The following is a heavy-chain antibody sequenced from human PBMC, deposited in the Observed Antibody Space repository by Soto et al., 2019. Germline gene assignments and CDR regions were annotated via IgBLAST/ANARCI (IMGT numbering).Heavy chain of an antibody. CDR3: ARGIAADTVYYYYYMDV. Sequence: ASVKVSCKASGYTFTSYDINWVRQATGQGLEWMGWMNPNSGNTGYAQKFQGRVTMTRNTSISTAYMEPSSLRSEDTAVYYCARGIAADTVYYYYYMDVWGKGTTVTVSS. D-gene: IGHD6-13*01. V-gene: IGHV1-8*01. CDR2: MNPNSGNT. J-gene: IGHJ6*03. CDR1: GYTFTSYD.